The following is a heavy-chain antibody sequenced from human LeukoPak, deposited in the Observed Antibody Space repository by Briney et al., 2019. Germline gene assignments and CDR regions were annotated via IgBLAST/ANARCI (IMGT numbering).Heavy chain of an antibody. J-gene: IGHJ5*02. CDR1: GGTFSSYA. CDR2: IIPIFGTA. Sequence: ASVKVSCKASGGTFSSYAISWVRQAPGQGLEWMGGIIPIFGTANYAQKFQGRVTITADGSTSTAYMELSSLRSEDTAVYYCAREGIAAAGTGRNWFDPWGQGTLVTVSS. D-gene: IGHD6-13*01. V-gene: IGHV1-69*13. CDR3: AREGIAAAGTGRNWFDP.